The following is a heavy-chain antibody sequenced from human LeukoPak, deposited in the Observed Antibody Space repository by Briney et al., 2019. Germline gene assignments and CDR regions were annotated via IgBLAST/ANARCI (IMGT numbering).Heavy chain of an antibody. CDR1: GFTFSSYA. CDR3: AKDVGFTMVPGAYFDY. J-gene: IGHJ4*02. D-gene: IGHD3-10*01. Sequence: GGSLRLSCAASGFTFSSYAMSWVRQAPGKGLEWVSVISNSGDTTYYADSVKGRFTISRDNSKNTLALQMNSLRAEDTAVYYCAKDVGFTMVPGAYFDYWGQGTLVTVSS. CDR2: ISNSGDTT. V-gene: IGHV3-23*01.